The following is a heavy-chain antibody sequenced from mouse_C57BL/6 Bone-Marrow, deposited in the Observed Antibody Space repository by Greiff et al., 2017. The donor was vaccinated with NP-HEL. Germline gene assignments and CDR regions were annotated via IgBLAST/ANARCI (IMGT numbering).Heavy chain of an antibody. CDR1: GYSFTGYY. CDR3: AREGDYYGSRWCAY. D-gene: IGHD1-1*01. CDR2: INPSTGGT. Sequence: EVQLQQSGPELVKPGASVKISCKASGYSFTGYYMNWVKQSPEKSLEWIGEINPSTGGTTYNQKFKAKATLTVDKSSSTAYMQLKSLTSEDSAVYYCAREGDYYGSRWCAYWGQGTLVTVSA. V-gene: IGHV1-42*01. J-gene: IGHJ3*01.